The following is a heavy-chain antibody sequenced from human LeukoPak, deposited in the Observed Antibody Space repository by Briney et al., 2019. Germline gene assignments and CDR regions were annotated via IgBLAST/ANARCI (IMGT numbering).Heavy chain of an antibody. Sequence: PGGSLRLSCAGSGFTFSRYWMTWVRQAPGKGLEWVATIKPDGSETYYLDSVKGRFTIPRDNAKNSLYLQMNSLRAEDTAVYYCARDLNGDYQGAFDIWGQGTMVTVSS. V-gene: IGHV3-7*01. CDR3: ARDLNGDYQGAFDI. D-gene: IGHD4-17*01. CDR2: IKPDGSET. J-gene: IGHJ3*02. CDR1: GFTFSRYW.